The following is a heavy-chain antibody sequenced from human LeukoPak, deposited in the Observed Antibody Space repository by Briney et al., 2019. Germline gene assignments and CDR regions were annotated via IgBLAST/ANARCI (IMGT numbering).Heavy chain of an antibody. CDR3: ARVNDVAVVAAAAPHFEH. V-gene: IGHV1-18*01. D-gene: IGHD2-15*01. Sequence: ASVKVSCKPSGYTFISYGISRMRHAPGQGLEWVVWISAYKGETDYAQKFQSRVAMTTDTSTNTVYMELRSLTSDDTAVYYCARVNDVAVVAAAAPHFEHWGQGTLVTVSS. CDR2: ISAYKGET. J-gene: IGHJ4*02. CDR1: GYTFISYG.